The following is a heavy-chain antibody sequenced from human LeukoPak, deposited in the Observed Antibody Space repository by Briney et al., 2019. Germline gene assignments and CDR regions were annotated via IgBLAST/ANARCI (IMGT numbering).Heavy chain of an antibody. V-gene: IGHV3-73*01. J-gene: IGHJ4*02. CDR3: TTHTERNSD. Sequence: GGSLRLSCAASGFTFSDSTIHWVRQASGKGLEWVGRIRTKPNTYATAYAASVKGRFIISRDDSKNTAYLQMNSLKTDYTAVYYCTTHTERNSDWGQGTLVTVSS. D-gene: IGHD2/OR15-2a*01. CDR2: IRTKPNTYAT. CDR1: GFTFSDST.